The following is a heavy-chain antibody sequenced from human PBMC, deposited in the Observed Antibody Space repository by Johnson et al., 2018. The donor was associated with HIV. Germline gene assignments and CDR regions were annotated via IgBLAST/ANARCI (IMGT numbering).Heavy chain of an antibody. V-gene: IGHV3-30*03. Sequence: QVQLVESGGGVVQPGRSLRLSCAASGFPFSSYAMDWVRQAPGKGLEWVAVISYDGYNKYYAYSMKGRFTISRDNVRNTLHLQMNSLRVDDTAVYYCATCRVPAAMFDALDIWGQGTMVTVSS. CDR3: ATCRVPAAMFDALDI. J-gene: IGHJ3*02. CDR1: GFPFSSYA. CDR2: ISYDGYNK. D-gene: IGHD2-2*01.